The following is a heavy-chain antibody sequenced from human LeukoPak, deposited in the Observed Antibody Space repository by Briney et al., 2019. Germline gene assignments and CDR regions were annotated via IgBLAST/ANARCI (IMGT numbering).Heavy chain of an antibody. CDR3: VRDYGG. V-gene: IGHV3-7*01. CDR2: IKQDGSEK. D-gene: IGHD3-10*01. Sequence: GGSLRLSCAASGFTFDSFSINWVRQAPGKGPEWVASIKQDGSEKDYVDSVKGRFTISRDNAKNSLYLQLNSLRVEDTAVYYCVRDYGGWGQGTMVIVSS. J-gene: IGHJ3*01. CDR1: GFTFDSFS.